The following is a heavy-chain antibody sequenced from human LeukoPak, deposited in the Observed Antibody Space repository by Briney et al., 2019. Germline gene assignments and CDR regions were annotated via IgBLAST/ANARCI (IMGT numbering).Heavy chain of an antibody. J-gene: IGHJ6*02. CDR2: IYTSGST. V-gene: IGHV4-59*10. D-gene: IGHD1-1*01. CDR1: GGSFSGYY. CDR3: ARVWKFSRTHLETYGMDV. Sequence: SETLSLTCAVYGGSFSGYYWSWIRQPAGKGLEWIGRIYTSGSTNYNPSLKSRVTMSVDTSKNQFSLKLSSVTAADTAVYYCARVWKFSRTHLETYGMDVWGQGTTVTVSS.